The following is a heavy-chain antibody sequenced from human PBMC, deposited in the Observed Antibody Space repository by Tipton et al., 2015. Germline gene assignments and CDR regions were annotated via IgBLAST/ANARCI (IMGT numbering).Heavy chain of an antibody. D-gene: IGHD4-17*01. Sequence: TLSLTCTLSGGSISRGGYYWSWIRQHPGRGLEWIGYIYYNGNTYYNPSLKSRVTISVDTSKNHFSLRLSSVTAADTAVYYCARRTTVKGYFDYWGQGTLVTVSS. J-gene: IGHJ4*02. CDR1: GGSISRGGYY. CDR2: IYYNGNT. CDR3: ARRTTVKGYFDY. V-gene: IGHV4-31*03.